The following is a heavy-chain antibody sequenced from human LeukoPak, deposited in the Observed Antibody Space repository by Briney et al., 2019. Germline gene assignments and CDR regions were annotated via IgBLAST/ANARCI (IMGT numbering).Heavy chain of an antibody. V-gene: IGHV4-39*07. D-gene: IGHD6-13*01. J-gene: IGHJ4*02. CDR1: GGSISSSTYY. Sequence: SETLSLTCTVSGGSISSSTYYWGWIRQPPGKGLEWIGSIYYSGSPYYNPSLKSRVTISVDTSKSRFSLKLSSVTAADTAVYYCASGKGTAAAAHYFDYWGQGTLVTVSS. CDR3: ASGKGTAAAAHYFDY. CDR2: IYYSGSP.